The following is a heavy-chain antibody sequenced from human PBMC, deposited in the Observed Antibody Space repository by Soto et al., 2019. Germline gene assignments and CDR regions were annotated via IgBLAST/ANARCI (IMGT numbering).Heavy chain of an antibody. CDR3: ARSFWSGYRRYFDY. Sequence: SETQSLTCAVYGGSFRGYDWSWIRQPPGKGLEWIGEINHSGSTNYNPSLKSRVAISVDTSKNQFSLKLSSVTAADTAVYYCARSFWSGYRRYFDYWGQGTLVTVSS. CDR2: INHSGST. D-gene: IGHD3-3*01. CDR1: GGSFRGYD. J-gene: IGHJ4*02. V-gene: IGHV4-34*01.